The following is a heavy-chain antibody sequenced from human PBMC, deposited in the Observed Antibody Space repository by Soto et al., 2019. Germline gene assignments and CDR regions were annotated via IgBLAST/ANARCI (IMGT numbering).Heavy chain of an antibody. J-gene: IGHJ4*02. D-gene: IGHD6-25*01. CDR2: ISAYNGNT. V-gene: IGHV1-18*01. Sequence: QVQLVQSGAEVKKPGASVKVSCKASGDTFTIYGISWLRQAPGQGLEWMGWISAYNGNTNYAQKLPGRVTMTTDTSPSTAYMELRSLRSDDTAVYYCAIDFATAGPFDDWGQGNLVTVAS. CDR3: AIDFATAGPFDD. CDR1: GDTFTIYG.